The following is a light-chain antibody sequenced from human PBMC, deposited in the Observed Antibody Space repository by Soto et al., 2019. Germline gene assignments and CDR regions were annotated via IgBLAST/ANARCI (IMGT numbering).Light chain of an antibody. Sequence: EIQMTQSPSSLYASVGDRVTITCRASQSIRSYLNWYQQKPGTYPKLLIYAASSLQSGVPSRFSGSGSGTHFNLTISILQPEDFATYYCQQSYSIWTFGKGTRVEIK. CDR3: QQSYSIWT. CDR2: AAS. V-gene: IGKV1-39*01. CDR1: QSIRSY. J-gene: IGKJ1*01.